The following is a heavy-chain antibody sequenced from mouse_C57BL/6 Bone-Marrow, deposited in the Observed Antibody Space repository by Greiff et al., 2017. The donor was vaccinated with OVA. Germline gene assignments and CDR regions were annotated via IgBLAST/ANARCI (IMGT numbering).Heavy chain of an antibody. CDR2: IWGVGST. Sequence: VQRVESGPGLVAPSQSLSITCTVSGFSLTSYGVDWVRQSPGKGLEWLGVIWGVGSTNYNSALKSRLSISKDNSKSQVFLKMNRRQTDDTAMYYCAGGDAMDYWGQGTSVTVSA. V-gene: IGHV2-6*01. CDR1: GFSLTSYG. CDR3: AGGDAMDY. J-gene: IGHJ4*01.